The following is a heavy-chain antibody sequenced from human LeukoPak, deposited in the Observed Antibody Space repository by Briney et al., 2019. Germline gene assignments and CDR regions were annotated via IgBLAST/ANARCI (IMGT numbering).Heavy chain of an antibody. CDR2: IYPGGSDT. J-gene: IGHJ4*02. CDR3: ARRGSGWYWDY. D-gene: IGHD6-19*01. CDR1: GSIFTSYW. V-gene: IGHV5-51*01. Sequence: KAGASLQISCKGSGSIFTSYWIGWVRPLPGKGLEWMGIIYPGGSDTRYSPSFQGQVTISADKSISTAYLQWSSLKASDTAMYYCARRGSGWYWDYWGQGTLVTVSS.